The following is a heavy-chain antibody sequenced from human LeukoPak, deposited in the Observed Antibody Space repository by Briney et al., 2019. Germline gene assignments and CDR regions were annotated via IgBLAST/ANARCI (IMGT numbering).Heavy chain of an antibody. CDR1: GYTFTSYG. Sequence: ASVKVSCKASGYTFTSYGISWVRQAPGQGLEWMGWISAYNGNTNYAQKLQGRVTMTEDTSTDTAYMELSSLRSEDTAVYYCATVGYSGYVDPWGQGTLVTVSS. CDR3: ATVGYSGYVDP. J-gene: IGHJ5*02. D-gene: IGHD5-12*01. CDR2: ISAYNGNT. V-gene: IGHV1-18*01.